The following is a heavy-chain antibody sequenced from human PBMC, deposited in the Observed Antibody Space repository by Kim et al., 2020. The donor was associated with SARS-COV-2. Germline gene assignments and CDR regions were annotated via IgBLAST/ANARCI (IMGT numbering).Heavy chain of an antibody. CDR3: ARTLIAADYFDY. V-gene: IGHV5-10-1*01. CDR1: GYSFTSYW. D-gene: IGHD6-13*01. Sequence: GESLKISCKGSGYSFTSYWISWVRQMPGKGLEWMGRIDPSDSYTNYSPSFQGHVTISADKSISTAYLQWSSLKASDTAMYYCARTLIAADYFDYWGQGTLVTVSS. J-gene: IGHJ4*02. CDR2: IDPSDSYT.